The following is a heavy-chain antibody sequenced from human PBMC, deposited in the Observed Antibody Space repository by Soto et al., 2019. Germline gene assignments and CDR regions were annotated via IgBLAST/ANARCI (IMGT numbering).Heavy chain of an antibody. CDR1: GGSISSYY. CDR3: ARGLHWFDP. V-gene: IGHV4-59*01. Sequence: QVQLQESGPGLVKPSETLSLTCTVSGGSISSYYWSWIRQPPGKGLEWIGYIFYSGNTNYNPSLQSRVTISVDTSKNQFSLKLSSVTAADTAVYYCARGLHWFDPWGQGPLVTVSS. CDR2: IFYSGNT. J-gene: IGHJ5*02.